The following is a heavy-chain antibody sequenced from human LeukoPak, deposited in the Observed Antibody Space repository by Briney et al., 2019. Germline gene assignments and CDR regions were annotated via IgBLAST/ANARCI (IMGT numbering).Heavy chain of an antibody. CDR3: ARGRPYGDYFDY. D-gene: IGHD4-17*01. CDR1: GDSISRNIYY. J-gene: IGHJ4*02. CDR2: LSPSGTT. Sequence: SEALSLTCTVSGDSISRNIYYWCWIRQSAGKGLEWIGCLSPSGTTSSNPSLKSRLTMSLDPSENKFSLKLSSVTPADTALYYCARGRPYGDYFDYWGRGSLFTVSS. V-gene: IGHV4-61*02.